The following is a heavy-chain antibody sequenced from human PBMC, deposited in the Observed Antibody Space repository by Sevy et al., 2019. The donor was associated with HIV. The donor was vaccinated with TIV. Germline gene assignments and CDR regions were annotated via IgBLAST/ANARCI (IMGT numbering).Heavy chain of an antibody. J-gene: IGHJ5*02. CDR2: ISYDANNK. V-gene: IGHV3-30*04. Sequence: GESLKISCAASGFTFSKYALHWVRQAPGKGLEWVAIISYDANNKYYADSVKGRFTISRDNSKNTVYLQMKSLRVEDTAVYYCARDAAAGPYSSSWFSNWFDPWGQGTLVTVSS. CDR3: ARDAAAGPYSSSWFSNWFDP. D-gene: IGHD6-13*01. CDR1: GFTFSKYA.